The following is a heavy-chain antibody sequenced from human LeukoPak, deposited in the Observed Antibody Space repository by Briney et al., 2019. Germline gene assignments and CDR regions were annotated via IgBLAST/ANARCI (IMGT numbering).Heavy chain of an antibody. CDR2: ISSSNSYI. CDR3: ARESDSWFDY. J-gene: IGHJ4*02. D-gene: IGHD3/OR15-3a*01. Sequence: GGSLRLSCAASGFTFSIYSMNWVRQAPGQGLEWVSSISSSNSYIYYADSVKGRFTISRDNAKNSLYLQMNSLRAEDTAVYYCARESDSWFDYWGQGTLVTVSS. V-gene: IGHV3-21*01. CDR1: GFTFSIYS.